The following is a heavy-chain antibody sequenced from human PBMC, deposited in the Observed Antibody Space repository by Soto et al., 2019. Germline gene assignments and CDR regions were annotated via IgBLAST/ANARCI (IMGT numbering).Heavy chain of an antibody. CDR3: ARDWNDFWSGYQPYYYYGMDV. V-gene: IGHV1-69*13. Sequence: SVKVSCKASGGTFSSYAISWVRQAPGQGLEWMGGIIPIFGTANYAQKFQGRVTITADESTSTAYMELSSLRSEDTAVYYCARDWNDFWSGYQPYYYYGMDVWGQGTTVTVSS. CDR1: GGTFSSYA. D-gene: IGHD3-3*01. J-gene: IGHJ6*02. CDR2: IIPIFGTA.